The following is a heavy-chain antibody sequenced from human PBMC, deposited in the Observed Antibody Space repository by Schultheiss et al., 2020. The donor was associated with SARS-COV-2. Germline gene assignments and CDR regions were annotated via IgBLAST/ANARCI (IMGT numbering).Heavy chain of an antibody. CDR2: ISGSGGST. J-gene: IGHJ4*02. CDR1: GFTFSSYA. Sequence: GEPLKISCASSGFTFSSYAMSWVRQAPGKGLEWVSAISGSGGSTYYADSVKGRFTISRDNSKNTLYLQMNSLRAEDTAVYYCARGEGFVVVPADPFDYWGQGTLVTVSS. V-gene: IGHV3-23*01. CDR3: ARGEGFVVVPADPFDY. D-gene: IGHD2-2*01.